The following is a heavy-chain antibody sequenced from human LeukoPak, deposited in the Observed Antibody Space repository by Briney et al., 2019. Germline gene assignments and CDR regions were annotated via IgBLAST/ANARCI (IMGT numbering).Heavy chain of an antibody. CDR3: ARSGGVIDDDALDI. J-gene: IGHJ3*02. CDR2: ISAYNGNT. D-gene: IGHD3-16*02. CDR1: DYTFNTYG. Sequence: GASVNVSCKAADYTFNTYGFIWWRQAPGQGLGGLGLISAYNGNTNYEKKLKGRVTMTTATSTTTDYMELGSRSSDDTAVYSCARSGGVIDDDALDIWGPGTMVTVSS. V-gene: IGHV1-18*01.